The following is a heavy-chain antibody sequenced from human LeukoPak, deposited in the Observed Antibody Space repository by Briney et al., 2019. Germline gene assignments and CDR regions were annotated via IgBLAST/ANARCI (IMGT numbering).Heavy chain of an antibody. CDR1: GFTFSSYA. V-gene: IGHV3-23*01. J-gene: IGHJ4*02. D-gene: IGHD2-15*01. CDR2: ISGSGGST. CDR3: AKGGSLLGYCSGGSCYSVES. Sequence: GGSLRLSCAASGFTFSSYAMSWVRQAPGKGLEWVSAISGSGGSTYYADSVKGRFTISRDNSRNTLYLHMNSLRAEDTAVYYCAKGGSLLGYCSGGSCYSVESWGQGTLVTVSS.